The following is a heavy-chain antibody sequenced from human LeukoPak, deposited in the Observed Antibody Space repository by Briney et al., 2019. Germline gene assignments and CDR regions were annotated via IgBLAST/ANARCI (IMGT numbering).Heavy chain of an antibody. V-gene: IGHV5-51*01. D-gene: IGHD3-22*01. J-gene: IGHJ3*02. CDR2: IYPGDSDA. CDR1: GYSFTSYW. Sequence: GESLKISCKGSGYSFTSYWIGWVRQMPGKGLEWMGIIYPGDSDARYSPSFQGQVIISADKSISTAYLQWSSLKASDTAMYYCAGRGSSGYLTDAFDIWGQGTMVTVSS. CDR3: AGRGSSGYLTDAFDI.